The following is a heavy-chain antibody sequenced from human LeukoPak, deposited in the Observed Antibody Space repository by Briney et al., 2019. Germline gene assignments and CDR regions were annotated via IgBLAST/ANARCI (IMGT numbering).Heavy chain of an antibody. CDR2: IYYSGST. CDR3: AGGFGAGDAFDI. CDR1: GGSISSSSYY. Sequence: SETLSLTCTVSGGSISSSSYYWGWIRQPPGKGLEWIGSIYYSGSTYYNPSLKSRVTISVDTSKNQFSLKLSSVTAADTAVYYCAGGFGAGDAFDIWGQGTMVTVSS. J-gene: IGHJ3*02. D-gene: IGHD3-10*01. V-gene: IGHV4-39*07.